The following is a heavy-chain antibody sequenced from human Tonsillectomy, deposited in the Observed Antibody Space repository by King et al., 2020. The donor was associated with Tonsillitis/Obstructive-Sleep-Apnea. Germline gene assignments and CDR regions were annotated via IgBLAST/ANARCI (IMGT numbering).Heavy chain of an antibody. CDR2: IYYSGGT. Sequence: QLQESGPGLVKPSETLSLTCTVSGGSVSSGSYCWSWIRQPPGKGLEWIGYIYYSGGTNSNPSLKSRATITLDTSKNQFSLTVSSVTAADTAVYYCARGGSGAYWGQGTLVTVSS. J-gene: IGHJ4*02. V-gene: IGHV4-61*01. CDR1: GGSVSSGSYC. CDR3: ARGGSGAY. D-gene: IGHD1-26*01.